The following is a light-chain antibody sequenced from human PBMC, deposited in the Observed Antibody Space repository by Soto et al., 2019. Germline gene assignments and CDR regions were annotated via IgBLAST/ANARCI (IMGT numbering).Light chain of an antibody. Sequence: DIALTQSPGTLSLSPGERATLSCRASETVTSRYLAWYQQKPGQAPRLLIYAASSRATGIPDRFSGSGSGTDFTLTISRLEPEDAAVYYCHRYGYGSDSFGQGTRLEIK. CDR3: HRYGYGSDS. V-gene: IGKV3-20*01. J-gene: IGKJ5*01. CDR2: AAS. CDR1: ETVTSRY.